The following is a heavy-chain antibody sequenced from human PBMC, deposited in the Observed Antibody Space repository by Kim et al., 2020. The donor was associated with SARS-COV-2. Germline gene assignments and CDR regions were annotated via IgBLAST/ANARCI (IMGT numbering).Heavy chain of an antibody. J-gene: IGHJ4*02. CDR3: ASGYDAVLKAYYFDY. CDR1: GGSISSSSYY. V-gene: IGHV4-39*01. D-gene: IGHD3-16*01. CDR2: IYYSGST. Sequence: SETLSLTCTVSGGSISSSSYYWGWIRQPPGKGLEWIGSIYYSGSTYYNPSLKSRVTISVDTSKNQFSLKLSSVTAADTAVYYCASGYDAVLKAYYFDYWGQGTLVTVSS.